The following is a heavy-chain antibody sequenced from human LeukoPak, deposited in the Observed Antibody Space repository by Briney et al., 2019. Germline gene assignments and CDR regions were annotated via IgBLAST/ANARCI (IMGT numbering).Heavy chain of an antibody. D-gene: IGHD3-10*01. CDR2: IYQSGST. CDR3: ARGMTLVRGVLFDY. J-gene: IGHJ4*02. Sequence: SETLSLTCAVYGGSFSGYYWSWIRQPPGKGLEWIGDIYQSGSTNYNPSLKSRVTISVDTSKNQFSLKLSSVTAADTAVYYCARGMTLVRGVLFDYWAQGTLVTVSS. V-gene: IGHV4-34*01. CDR1: GGSFSGYY.